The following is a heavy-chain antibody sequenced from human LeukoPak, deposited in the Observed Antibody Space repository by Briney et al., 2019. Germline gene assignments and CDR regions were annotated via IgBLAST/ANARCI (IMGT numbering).Heavy chain of an antibody. Sequence: GGSLRLSCAASGFTFSSYAMSWVRQAPGKGLEWVSSIRGSGADKYYADSVKGRFSISRDNSQDTLSLQMNSLRAEDTAVYYCAKISWDGRGTFDWGRGTLVTVSS. CDR1: GFTFSSYA. J-gene: IGHJ4*02. D-gene: IGHD1/OR15-1a*01. V-gene: IGHV3-23*01. CDR2: IRGSGADK. CDR3: AKISWDGRGTFD.